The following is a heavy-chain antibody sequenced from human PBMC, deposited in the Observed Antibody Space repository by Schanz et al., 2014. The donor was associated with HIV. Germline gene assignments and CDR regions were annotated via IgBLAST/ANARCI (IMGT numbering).Heavy chain of an antibody. V-gene: IGHV1-18*01. CDR1: GYTFSSYS. CDR2: ISAYNGHP. CDR3: ARVGAGVTVFFDY. J-gene: IGHJ4*02. Sequence: QAQLVQSGNEVKKPGASVRVSCKASGYTFSSYSLSWVRQAPGQGLEWMGWISAYNGHPHYGQKFQGRFTMTSDTSTSTAYMELRNLRSDDTAVFYCARVGAGVTVFFDYWGQGTLVTVSS. D-gene: IGHD3-10*01.